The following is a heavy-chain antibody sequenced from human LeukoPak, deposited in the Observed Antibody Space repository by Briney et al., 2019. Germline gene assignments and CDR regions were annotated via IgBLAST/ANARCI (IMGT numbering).Heavy chain of an antibody. CDR1: GFTFSSYG. CDR2: IWYDGSNK. J-gene: IGHJ4*02. D-gene: IGHD3-16*01. CDR3: ARDGGVGGLRPSTFDY. V-gene: IGHV3-33*01. Sequence: GGSLRLSCAASGFTFSSYGMHWVRQAPGKGLEWVAVIWYDGSNKYYADSVKGRFTISRDNSKNTLYLQMNSLRAEDTAVYYCARDGGVGGLRPSTFDYWGQGTLVTVSS.